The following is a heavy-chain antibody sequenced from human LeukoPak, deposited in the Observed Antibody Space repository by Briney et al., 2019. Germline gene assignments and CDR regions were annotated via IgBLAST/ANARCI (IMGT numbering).Heavy chain of an antibody. D-gene: IGHD3-10*01. J-gene: IGHJ5*02. Sequence: SETLSLTCTVSGGSITSSTYYWGWIRQPPGKGLEWIGNMYYSGSTYYNPSLKSRVTISADTSKNQFSLILTSVTAADTAVYYCARARYYYGSGSYHNWFDPWGQGTLVTVSS. CDR3: ARARYYYGSGSYHNWFDP. CDR1: GGSITSSTYY. CDR2: MYYSGST. V-gene: IGHV4-39*01.